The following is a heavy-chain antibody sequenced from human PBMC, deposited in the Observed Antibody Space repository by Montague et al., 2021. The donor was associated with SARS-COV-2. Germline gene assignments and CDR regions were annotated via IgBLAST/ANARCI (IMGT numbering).Heavy chain of an antibody. CDR2: IFSSGST. Sequence: ETLSLTCTVSGASINSNRHFWGWLRQAPGKGLEWIGSIFSSGSTYYNPSLKTRVSISVDTSRNRLSLKLTSVTATATAMYFCARADAYDSSGCLNDPFDVWGQGTMVTVSS. CDR3: ARADAYDSSGCLNDPFDV. CDR1: GASINSNRHF. D-gene: IGHD3-22*01. J-gene: IGHJ3*01. V-gene: IGHV4-39*02.